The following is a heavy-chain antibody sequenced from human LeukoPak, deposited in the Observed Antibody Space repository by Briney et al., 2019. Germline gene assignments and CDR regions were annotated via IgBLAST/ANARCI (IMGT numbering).Heavy chain of an antibody. V-gene: IGHV3-43D*04. CDR2: ISWDGGST. CDR1: GFTLDDYA. J-gene: IGHJ4*02. D-gene: IGHD3-22*01. CDR3: AKAGSGYSVYYFDY. Sequence: GGFLRLSCAASGFTLDDYAVHWVRQAPGRGLEWVSLISWDGGSTYYADSVKGRFTISRDNSKNSLYLQMNSLRAEDTALYYCAKAGSGYSVYYFDYWGQGTLVTVSS.